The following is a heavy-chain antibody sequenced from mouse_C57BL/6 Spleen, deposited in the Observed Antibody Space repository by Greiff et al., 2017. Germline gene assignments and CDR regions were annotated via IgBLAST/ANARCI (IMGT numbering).Heavy chain of an antibody. CDR2: IYPGSGST. CDR1: GYTFTSYW. Sequence: QVQLQQPGAELVKPGASVKMSCKASGYTFTSYWITWVKQRPGQGLEWIGDIYPGSGSTNYNEKFKSKAKLTVDTSSSTAYMQRRSLTSEDSAVYYCARSAYYSNYGWYFDVWGTGTTVTVSS. V-gene: IGHV1-55*01. CDR3: ARSAYYSNYGWYFDV. D-gene: IGHD2-5*01. J-gene: IGHJ1*03.